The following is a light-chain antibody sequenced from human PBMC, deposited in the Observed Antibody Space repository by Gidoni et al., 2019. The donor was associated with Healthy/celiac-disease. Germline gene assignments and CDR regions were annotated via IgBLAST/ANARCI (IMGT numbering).Light chain of an antibody. CDR2: YDS. J-gene: IGLJ2*01. V-gene: IGLV3-21*04. Sequence: SYVLTQPPSVSVAPGKTARITCGVNNIGSKSVHWYQQKPGQAPVLVIYYDSDRPSGIPERFSGSNSGNTATLTISRVEAGDEADYYCQVWDSSSDHLFGGGTKLTVL. CDR1: NIGSKS. CDR3: QVWDSSSDHL.